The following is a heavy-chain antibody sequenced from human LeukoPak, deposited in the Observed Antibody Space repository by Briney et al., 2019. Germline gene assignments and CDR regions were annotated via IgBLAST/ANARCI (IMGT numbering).Heavy chain of an antibody. Sequence: GGSLRLSCAASGFTFSDYYMSWIRQAPGKGLEWVSSISSSSSYIYYADSVKGRFTISRDNAKNSLYLQMNSLRAEDTAVYYCARGRGERIAAAGTRRYWGQGTLVTVSS. CDR1: GFTFSDYY. V-gene: IGHV3-11*06. J-gene: IGHJ4*02. CDR3: ARGRGERIAAAGTRRY. D-gene: IGHD6-13*01. CDR2: ISSSSSYI.